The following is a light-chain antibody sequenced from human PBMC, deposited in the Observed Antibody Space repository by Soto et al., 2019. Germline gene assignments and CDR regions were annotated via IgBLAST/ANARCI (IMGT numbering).Light chain of an antibody. Sequence: ALTQPPSASGSPGQSVTISCTGTSSDVGGYNYVSWYQQHPGKAPKLMIYEVSKRPSGVPDRFSGSKSGNTASLTVSGLQAEVEADYYCSSYAGSNNLFGGGTKLTVL. CDR3: SSYAGSNNL. CDR2: EVS. J-gene: IGLJ2*01. V-gene: IGLV2-8*01. CDR1: SSDVGGYNY.